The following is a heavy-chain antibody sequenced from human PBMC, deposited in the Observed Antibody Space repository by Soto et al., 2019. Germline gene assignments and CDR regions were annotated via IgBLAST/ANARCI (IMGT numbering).Heavy chain of an antibody. CDR2: ISAYNGNT. CDR1: GYTFTSYG. J-gene: IGHJ4*02. V-gene: IGHV1-18*01. Sequence: GASVKVSCKASGYTFTSYGISWVRQAPGQGLEWMGWISAYNGNTNYAQKLQGRVTVTTDTSTSTAYMELRSLRSDDTAVYYCARVRSRYYDSTPLSYWGQGTLVTVSS. CDR3: ARVRSRYYDSTPLSY. D-gene: IGHD3-22*01.